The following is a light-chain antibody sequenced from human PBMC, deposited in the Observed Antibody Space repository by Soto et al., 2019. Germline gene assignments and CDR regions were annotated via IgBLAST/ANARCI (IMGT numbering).Light chain of an antibody. CDR2: GAS. J-gene: IGKJ1*01. CDR1: QSVSSN. Sequence: EIVMTQSPATLSVSPGERATLSCRASQSVSSNLAWYQQKPGQAPRLLIYGASTRATGIPARFSGRGSGTEFTLTISSLQSEDFAVYYGQQYNNWPRFGQGTKVEIK. CDR3: QQYNNWPR. V-gene: IGKV3-15*01.